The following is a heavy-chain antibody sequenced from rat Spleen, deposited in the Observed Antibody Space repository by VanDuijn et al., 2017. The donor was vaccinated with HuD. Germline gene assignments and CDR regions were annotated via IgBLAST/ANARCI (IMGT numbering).Heavy chain of an antibody. Sequence: EVQLVESGGGLVQPGRSLKLSCAASGFTFSDFAMTWVRQSPQKGLEWVAMIIYDASRIYYRDSVKGRFTISRDNTKSTLYLQMNSLRSEDTATYYCTRDGVRGFAYWGQGTVVTVSS. V-gene: IGHV5-7*01. CDR2: IIYDASRI. CDR1: GFTFSDFA. D-gene: IGHD4-3*01. J-gene: IGHJ3*01. CDR3: TRDGVRGFAY.